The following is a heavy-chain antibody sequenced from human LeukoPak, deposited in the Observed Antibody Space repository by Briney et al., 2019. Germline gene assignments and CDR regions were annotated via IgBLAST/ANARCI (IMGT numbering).Heavy chain of an antibody. D-gene: IGHD5-24*01. Sequence: PGRSLRLSCAASGFTFSSYAMHWVRQAPGKGLEWVAVISYDGSNKYYADSVKGRFTISRDNSKNTLYLQMNSLRGEDSAVYYCTRSLATKYWGQGTLVTVSS. CDR3: TRSLATKY. CDR1: GFTFSSYA. V-gene: IGHV3-30*04. J-gene: IGHJ4*02. CDR2: ISYDGSNK.